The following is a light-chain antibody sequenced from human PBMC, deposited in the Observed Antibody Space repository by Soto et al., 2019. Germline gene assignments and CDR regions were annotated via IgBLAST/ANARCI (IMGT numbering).Light chain of an antibody. V-gene: IGKV1-9*01. CDR1: QGISSY. CDR2: AAS. J-gene: IGKJ1*01. Sequence: DILFTQSPSTLSASVGDRVTITCRASQGISSYLAWYQQKPGKAPKLLIYAASTLQSGVPSRFSGSGSRTDFTLTISSLQPEDFATYYCQQLNSYPRTFGQGTKVDIK. CDR3: QQLNSYPRT.